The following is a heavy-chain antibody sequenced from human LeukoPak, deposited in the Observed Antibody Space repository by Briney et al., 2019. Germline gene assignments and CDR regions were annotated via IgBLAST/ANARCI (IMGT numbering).Heavy chain of an antibody. CDR1: GVSFNNYY. V-gene: IGHV4-34*01. J-gene: IGHJ4*02. Sequence: SETLSLTCAVSGVSFNNYYWSWVRQTPGKGLEWIGEINHSGYANDSPSLKSRVTLSIDTSRKQFSLNLRSVTVADTGIYYCTRMTTGHDYWGQGTLVTVSS. CDR3: TRMTTGHDY. CDR2: INHSGYA. D-gene: IGHD4-17*01.